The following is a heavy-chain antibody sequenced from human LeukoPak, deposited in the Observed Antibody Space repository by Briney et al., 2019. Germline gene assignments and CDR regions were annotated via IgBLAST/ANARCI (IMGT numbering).Heavy chain of an antibody. CDR1: GGSISSYY. D-gene: IGHD1-26*01. CDR3: ARGIVGATWYYFDY. CDR2: IYYSGST. J-gene: IGHJ4*02. Sequence: SETLSLTCTVSGGSISSYYWSWIRQPPGKRLEWIGYIYYSGSTNYNPSLKSRVTISVDTSKNQFSLKLSSVTAADTAVYYCARGIVGATWYYFDYWGQGTLVTVSS. V-gene: IGHV4-59*01.